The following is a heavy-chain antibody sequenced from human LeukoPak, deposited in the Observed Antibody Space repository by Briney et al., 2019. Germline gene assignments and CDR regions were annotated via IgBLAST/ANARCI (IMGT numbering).Heavy chain of an antibody. V-gene: IGHV4-34*01. CDR1: GGSFSGYY. D-gene: IGHD3-3*01. CDR2: INHSGST. Sequence: MTSETLSLTCAVYGGSFSGYYWSWIRQPPGKGLEWIGEINHSGSTNYNPSLKSRVTISVDTSKNQFSLKLSSVTAADTAVYYCARGVSYDFWSGYPDYWGQGTLVTVSS. CDR3: ARGVSYDFWSGYPDY. J-gene: IGHJ4*02.